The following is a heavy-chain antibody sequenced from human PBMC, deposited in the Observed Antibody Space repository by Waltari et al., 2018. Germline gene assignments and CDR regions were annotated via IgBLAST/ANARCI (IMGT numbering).Heavy chain of an antibody. V-gene: IGHV4-34*01. CDR2: IRHPGST. J-gene: IGHJ5*02. Sequence: QVQLQQWGAGLLRPSETLSLTCAVYCASFSDYYWAWVRQPPGKGLEWIGQIRHPGSTNYNPSLKSRVTISLDTPMSQFSLRLSSVTAADTALYFCTRGGNYDFWSHRPFVDPWGQGTLVTVSS. D-gene: IGHD3-3*01. CDR3: TRGGNYDFWSHRPFVDP. CDR1: CASFSDYY.